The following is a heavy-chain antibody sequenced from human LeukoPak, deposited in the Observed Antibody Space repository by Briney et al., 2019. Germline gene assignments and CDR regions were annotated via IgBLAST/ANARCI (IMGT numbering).Heavy chain of an antibody. CDR2: INPNSGGT. V-gene: IGHV1-2*02. CDR3: ARDLTRKAAAYYYFDY. J-gene: IGHJ4*02. D-gene: IGHD6-13*01. CDR1: GYTFTGYY. Sequence: ASVKVSCKASGYTFTGYYMHWVRQAPGQGLEWMGWINPNSGGTNYAQKFQGRVTMTRDTSISTAYMELSRLRSDDTAVYYCARDLTRKAAAYYYFDYWGQGTLVTVSS.